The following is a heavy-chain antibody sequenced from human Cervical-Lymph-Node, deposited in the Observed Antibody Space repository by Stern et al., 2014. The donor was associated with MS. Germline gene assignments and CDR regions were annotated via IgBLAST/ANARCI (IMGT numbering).Heavy chain of an antibody. J-gene: IGHJ4*02. CDR1: AFTFDDYA. CDR3: AGGRLADGLIEGPMGY. V-gene: IGHV3-9*01. CDR2: ISWNSASI. D-gene: IGHD2/OR15-2a*01. Sequence: QLVESGGGLVQPGRSLPLSCAASAFTFDDYAMHWVRQAPGKGLEWVSGISWNSASIAYADSVKGRFTISRDNAKHSLFLPMNSLRGEDTAFYYCAGGRLADGLIEGPMGYGGQGTLVTVSS.